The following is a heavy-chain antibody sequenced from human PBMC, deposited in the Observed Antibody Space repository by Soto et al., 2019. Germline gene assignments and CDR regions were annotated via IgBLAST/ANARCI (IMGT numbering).Heavy chain of an antibody. CDR3: VFSSTSYYYDY. CDR1: GFTVRNNY. D-gene: IGHD2-2*01. Sequence: GGSLRLSCAASGFTVRNNYMSWVRQAPGKGLEWVSVIYSGGSAYYADSVKGRFTISRDNSKNTLYLQMNSLRAEDTAVYYCVFSSTSYYYDYWGQGTLVTVSS. CDR2: IYSGGSA. V-gene: IGHV3-66*01. J-gene: IGHJ4*02.